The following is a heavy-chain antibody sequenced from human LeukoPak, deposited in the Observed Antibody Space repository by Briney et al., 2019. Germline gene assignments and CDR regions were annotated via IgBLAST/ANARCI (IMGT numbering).Heavy chain of an antibody. CDR1: GXSISSGNDY. J-gene: IGHJ4*02. D-gene: IGHD4-17*01. CDR3: ARATYGSVFFDY. CDR2: ISYTGST. V-gene: IGHV4-31*02. Sequence: SQTLSLTCSVSGXSISSGNDYWSWVRQHPGKGREWIGYISYTGSTYYNPSLESRVTISVDTSKNQFSLKLSSVTAADTALYYCARATYGSVFFDYWGQGTVVTVSS.